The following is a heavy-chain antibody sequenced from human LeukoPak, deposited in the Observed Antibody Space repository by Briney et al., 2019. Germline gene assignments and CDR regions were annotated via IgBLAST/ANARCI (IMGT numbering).Heavy chain of an antibody. CDR1: GFTFSNYA. CDR3: VKGTGTKYYYYGMDV. CDR2: ISSNGGST. Sequence: GGSLRPSCSASGFTFSNYAMHWVRQAPGKGLEYVSAISSNGGSTYYADSVKGRFTISRDNSKDTLYLQMSSLRAEDTAVYYCVKGTGTKYYYYGMDVWGQGTTFTVSS. J-gene: IGHJ6*02. D-gene: IGHD3/OR15-3a*01. V-gene: IGHV3-64D*06.